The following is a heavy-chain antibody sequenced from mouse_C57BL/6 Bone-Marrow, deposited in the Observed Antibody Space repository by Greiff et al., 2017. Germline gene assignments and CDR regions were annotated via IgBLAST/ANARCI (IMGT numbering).Heavy chain of an antibody. V-gene: IGHV5-9-1*02. CDR2: ISSGGDYI. CDR1: GFTFSSYA. Sequence: EVNLVESGEGLVKPGGSLKLSCAASGFTFSSYAMSWVRQTPEKRLEWVAYISSGGDYINYADTVKGRCTISRDNARNTRYLQMRSLKSEDTAMYYCTRVLRFWYFGVWGTGTTVTVSS. D-gene: IGHD1-1*01. CDR3: TRVLRFWYFGV. J-gene: IGHJ1*03.